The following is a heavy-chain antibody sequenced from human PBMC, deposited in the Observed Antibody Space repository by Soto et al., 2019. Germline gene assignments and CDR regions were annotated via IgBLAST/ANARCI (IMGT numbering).Heavy chain of an antibody. J-gene: IGHJ4*02. V-gene: IGHV3-21*01. CDR1: GFMFSSYT. D-gene: IGHD2-2*01. CDR2: VSFRGDI. CDR3: ARGCSSASCYYY. Sequence: PVGSLRLPCTASGFMFSSYTMNWVRQAPGKGLEWVSSVSFRGDIYYADSLEGRFTISRDDAKNSLYLQMNSLRAEDTAVYYCARGCSSASCYYYWGQGTLVTVSS.